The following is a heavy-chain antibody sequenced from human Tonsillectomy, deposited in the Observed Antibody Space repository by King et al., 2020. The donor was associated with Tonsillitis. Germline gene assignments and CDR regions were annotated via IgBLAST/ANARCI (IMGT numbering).Heavy chain of an antibody. J-gene: IGHJ6*02. V-gene: IGHV3-7*01. D-gene: IGHD6-25*01. CDR1: GFTFSSYW. Sequence: VQLVESGGGLVQPGGSLRLSCAASGFTFSSYWMSWVRQAPGKGLEWVANIKQDGSEKYYLDSVKGRFTISRDNAKNSLYLQMNSLRAEDTAVYYCARDRVAAKGGMDVWGQGTTVTVSS. CDR2: IKQDGSEK. CDR3: ARDRVAAKGGMDV.